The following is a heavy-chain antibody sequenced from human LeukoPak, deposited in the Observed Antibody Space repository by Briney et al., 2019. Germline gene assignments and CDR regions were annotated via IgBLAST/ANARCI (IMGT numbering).Heavy chain of an antibody. V-gene: IGHV4-59*01. CDR2: IYYSGST. D-gene: IGHD3-22*01. CDR1: GGSISSYY. J-gene: IGHJ4*02. CDR3: ARAQVAGSSGYYYGY. Sequence: PSETLSLTCTVSGGSISSYYWSWIRQPPGKGLEWIGYIYYSGSTNYNPSLKSRVTISVDTSKNQFSLKLSSVTAADTAVYYCARAQVAGSSGYYYGYWGQGTLVTVSS.